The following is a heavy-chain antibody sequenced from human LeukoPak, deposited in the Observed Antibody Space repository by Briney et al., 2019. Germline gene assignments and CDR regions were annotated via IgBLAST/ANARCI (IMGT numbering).Heavy chain of an antibody. Sequence: GASVKASCKASGYTFTSYHMHWVRQAPAQGVEWMGIINPSGGSTSYAQKFQGRVTVTRDTSTSTVYMELSSLRSEDTAVYYCARELSPSGNYDCWGQGTLVTVSS. CDR3: ARELSPSGNYDC. CDR2: INPSGGST. V-gene: IGHV1-46*01. CDR1: GYTFTSYH. D-gene: IGHD3-16*02. J-gene: IGHJ4*02.